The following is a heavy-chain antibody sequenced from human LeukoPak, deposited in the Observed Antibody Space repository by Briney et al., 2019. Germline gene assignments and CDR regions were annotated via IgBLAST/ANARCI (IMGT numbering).Heavy chain of an antibody. V-gene: IGHV5-51*01. Sequence: ESLKISCKGSGYSFTSYWIGWVRQMPGKGLEWMGIIYPGDSDTRYSPSFQGQVTISADKSISTAYLQWRSLKASDTAMYYCARAYCGGDCYSLDAFDIWGQGTMVTASS. CDR2: IYPGDSDT. D-gene: IGHD2-21*02. CDR1: GYSFTSYW. CDR3: ARAYCGGDCYSLDAFDI. J-gene: IGHJ3*02.